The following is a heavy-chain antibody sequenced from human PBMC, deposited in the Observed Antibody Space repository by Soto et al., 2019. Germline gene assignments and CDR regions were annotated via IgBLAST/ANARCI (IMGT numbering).Heavy chain of an antibody. CDR3: AGDQESITARIIQY. Sequence: ASAKVSFTDSGATSASSGFSWALPAPGEGLEWLGWICAYYVHTHYAQTVRDRVTLTTDTSTNTAYMELRSQTSDETALYYCAGDQESITARIIQYSGQGTRVTSPQ. CDR2: ICAYYVHT. CDR1: GATSASSG. J-gene: IGHJ4*02. V-gene: IGHV1-18*01. D-gene: IGHD3-10*01.